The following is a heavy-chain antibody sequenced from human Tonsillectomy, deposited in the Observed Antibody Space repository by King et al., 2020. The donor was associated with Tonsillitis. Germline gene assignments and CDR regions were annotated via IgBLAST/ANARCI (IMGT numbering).Heavy chain of an antibody. CDR3: AGPLGYDSSGKYYSAFDF. V-gene: IGHV3-30*03. CDR2: ISYDGSEE. J-gene: IGHJ4*02. Sequence: VQLVESGGGVVQPGKSLTVSCTDSGIAFKTYDIHWVRQSPGKGLEWVAQISYDGSEELSSVSFQGRFAISRDISKNTVYLQMDSLRSDDTAVYFCAGPLGYDSSGKYYSAFDFWGQGTLVTVSS. CDR1: GIAFKTYD. D-gene: IGHD3-22*01.